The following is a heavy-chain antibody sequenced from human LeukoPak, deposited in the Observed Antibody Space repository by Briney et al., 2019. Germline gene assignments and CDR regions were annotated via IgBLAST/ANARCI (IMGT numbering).Heavy chain of an antibody. CDR3: ARNRYYYDSSGYYSYYFDY. V-gene: IGHV1-69*13. Sequence: ASVKVSCKASGGTFSSYAISWVRQAPGQGLEWMGGIIPIFGTANYAQKFQGRVTITADESTSTAYMGLGSLRSEDTAVYYCARNRYYYDSSGYYSYYFDYWGQGTLVTVSS. CDR2: IIPIFGTA. J-gene: IGHJ4*02. D-gene: IGHD3-22*01. CDR1: GGTFSSYA.